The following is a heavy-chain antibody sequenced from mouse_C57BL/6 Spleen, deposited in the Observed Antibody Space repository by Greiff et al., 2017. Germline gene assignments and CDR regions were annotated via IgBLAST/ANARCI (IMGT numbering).Heavy chain of an antibody. J-gene: IGHJ4*01. D-gene: IGHD2-1*01. CDR3: AREELHYAMDY. CDR2: INPGSGGT. Sequence: QVQLQQSGAELVRPGTSVKVSCKASGYAFTNYLIAWVKQRPGQGLEWIGVINPGSGGTNYNEKFKGKATLTADKSSSTAYMQLSRLTSEDAAVYFCAREELHYAMDYWGQGTSVTVSS. CDR1: GYAFTNYL. V-gene: IGHV1-54*01.